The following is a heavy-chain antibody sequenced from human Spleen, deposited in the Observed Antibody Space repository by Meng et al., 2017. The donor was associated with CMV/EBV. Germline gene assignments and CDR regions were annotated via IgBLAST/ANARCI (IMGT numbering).Heavy chain of an antibody. V-gene: IGHV3-74*01. CDR3: ARGGSLVVGVDYFDY. CDR1: GFTFSSYW. CDR2: INSDGSST. D-gene: IGHD2-8*02. J-gene: IGHJ4*02. Sequence: GGSLRLSCAASGFTFSSYWMHWVRQAPGKGLVWVSRINSDGSSTSYADSVKGRFTISRDNAKNTLYLQMNSLRAEDTAVYYCARGGSLVVGVDYFDYWGQGTLVTVS.